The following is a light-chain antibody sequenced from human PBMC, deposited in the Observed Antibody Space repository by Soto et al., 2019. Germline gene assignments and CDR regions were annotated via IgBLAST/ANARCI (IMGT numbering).Light chain of an antibody. CDR3: GSWDSSLCAYV. CDR1: SSNIGGNS. Sequence: QSVMTQPPSVSAAPGQKVTISCSGNSSNIGGNSVSWYQQLPGTAPKLLIYDDNKRPSGIPDRFSGSKSGTSATLGNTGFQTWDEADYYCGSWDSSLCAYVFGTGSKQTIL. J-gene: IGLJ1*01. V-gene: IGLV1-51*01. CDR2: DDN.